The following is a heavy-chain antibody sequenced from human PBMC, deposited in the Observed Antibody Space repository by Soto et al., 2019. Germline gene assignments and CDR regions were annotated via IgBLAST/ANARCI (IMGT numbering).Heavy chain of an antibody. V-gene: IGHV3-30-3*01. D-gene: IGHD2-15*01. J-gene: IGHJ4*02. CDR1: GFTFSSYA. CDR2: ISYDGSNK. Sequence: QVQLVESGGGVVQPGWSLRLSCAASGFTFSSYAMHWVRQAPGKGLEWVAVISYDGSNKYYADSVKGRFTISRDNSKNTLYLQMNSLRAEDTAVYYCARDLDVVVVAATPIAYWGQGTLVTVSS. CDR3: ARDLDVVVVAATPIAY.